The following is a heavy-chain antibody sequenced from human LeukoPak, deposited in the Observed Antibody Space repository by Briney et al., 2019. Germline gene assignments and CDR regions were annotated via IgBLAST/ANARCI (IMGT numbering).Heavy chain of an antibody. CDR1: GFTVSSNY. J-gene: IGHJ5*02. V-gene: IGHV3-53*01. Sequence: GGSLRLSCAASGFTVSSNYMSWVRQAPGKGLEWVSVIYSGGSTYYADSVKGRFTISRDNSKNTLYLQMNSLRAEDTALYHCARADYGDQRRFDPWGQGTLVTVSS. CDR2: IYSGGST. D-gene: IGHD4-17*01. CDR3: ARADYGDQRRFDP.